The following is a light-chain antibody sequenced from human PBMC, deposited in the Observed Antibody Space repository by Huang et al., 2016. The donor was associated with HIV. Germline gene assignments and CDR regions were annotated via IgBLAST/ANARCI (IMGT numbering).Light chain of an antibody. CDR2: DAS. CDR3: QQRSGWPPSIT. V-gene: IGKV3-11*01. Sequence: IVLTQSPATLSLSPGERATLSCRASQSVNSYLAWYQQKPGQAPRLLIYDASSRATGIPARFSGSGSGTDFTLTINSLQPEDFTVYYCQQRSGWPPSITFGQGTRLEMK. CDR1: QSVNSY. J-gene: IGKJ5*01.